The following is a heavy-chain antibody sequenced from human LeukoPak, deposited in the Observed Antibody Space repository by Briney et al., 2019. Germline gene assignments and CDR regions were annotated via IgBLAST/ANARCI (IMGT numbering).Heavy chain of an antibody. CDR2: IYYSGST. CDR1: GYSISSGYY. J-gene: IGHJ6*03. D-gene: IGHD2-8*02. V-gene: IGHV4-38-2*02. Sequence: SETLSLTCTVSGYSISSGYYWGWIRQPPGKGLEWIGSIYYSGSTYYNPSLKSRVTISVDTSKNQFSLKLSSVTAADTAVYYCARVWWNYYYYMDVWGKGTTVTISS. CDR3: ARVWWNYYYYMDV.